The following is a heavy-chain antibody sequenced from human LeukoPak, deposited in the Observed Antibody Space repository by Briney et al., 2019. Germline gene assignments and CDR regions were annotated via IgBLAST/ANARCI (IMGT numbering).Heavy chain of an antibody. Sequence: ASVKVSCKASEYTFTDYFMHWVRQAPGQGLEWMGWINPNSGGTNFAQKFQGRVTLTRDTSISSAYMELSRVRSDDTAVYYCAAARLTGYHFAIYWGQGNLVTVSS. CDR3: AAARLTGYHFAIY. CDR2: INPNSGGT. J-gene: IGHJ4*02. D-gene: IGHD3-9*01. CDR1: EYTFTDYF. V-gene: IGHV1-2*02.